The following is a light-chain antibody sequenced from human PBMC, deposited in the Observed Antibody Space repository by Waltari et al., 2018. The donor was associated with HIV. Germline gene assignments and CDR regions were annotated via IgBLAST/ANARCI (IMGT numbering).Light chain of an antibody. V-gene: IGLV6-57*04. CDR1: RANFARNF. J-gene: IGLJ2*01. CDR2: EDD. CDR3: QSYYLTNVV. Sequence: FILTHPPSGSESPGKRVPIPSTRTRANFARNFVWWYQRRPGSAPTTLIYEDDKRPSGVPDRFSGSIDSSSNSASLTISGLKTEDEADYYCQSYYLTNVVFGGGTKLTVL.